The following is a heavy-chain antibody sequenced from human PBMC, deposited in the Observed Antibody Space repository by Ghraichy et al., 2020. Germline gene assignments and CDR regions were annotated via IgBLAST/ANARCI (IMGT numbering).Heavy chain of an antibody. CDR2: INHAGSDT. V-gene: IGHV3-7*01. CDR3: ARKYGGTDY. CDR1: GFTFSNYG. D-gene: IGHD4-23*01. Sequence: GGSLRLSCAASGFTFSNYGMIWVRQAPGKGLEWVSTINHAGSDTYYVDSVKGRFTISRDNAKNSLYLQMNSLRAEDTAIYYCARKYGGTDYWGQGMLVTVSS. J-gene: IGHJ4*02.